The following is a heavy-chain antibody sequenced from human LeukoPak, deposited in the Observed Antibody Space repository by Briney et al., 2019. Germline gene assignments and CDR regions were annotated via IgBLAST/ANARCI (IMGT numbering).Heavy chain of an antibody. J-gene: IGHJ4*02. Sequence: ASVKVSCKASGYTFTGYYMHWVRQAPGQGLEWMGWINPNSGGTNYAQKFQGRVTMTRDTSISTAYMELSRLRSDDTAVYYCARHASAGFDRSHTFDYWGQGTLVTVSS. V-gene: IGHV1-2*02. D-gene: IGHD2-15*01. CDR1: GYTFTGYY. CDR3: ARHASAGFDRSHTFDY. CDR2: INPNSGGT.